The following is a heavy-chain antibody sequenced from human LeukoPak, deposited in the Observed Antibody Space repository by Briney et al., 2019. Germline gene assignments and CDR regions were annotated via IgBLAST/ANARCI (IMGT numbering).Heavy chain of an antibody. V-gene: IGHV3-7*01. Sequence: PGGSLTLSCVASGFTFNSNWMSWVRQAPGAGLEWVANIKQDGSEKYYVDSVKGRFTISRDNAKNSLSLQMNSLRAEDTAVYYCARDKYYDRYFDSWGQGTLVTVSS. J-gene: IGHJ4*02. D-gene: IGHD3-22*01. CDR1: GFTFNSNW. CDR2: IKQDGSEK. CDR3: ARDKYYDRYFDS.